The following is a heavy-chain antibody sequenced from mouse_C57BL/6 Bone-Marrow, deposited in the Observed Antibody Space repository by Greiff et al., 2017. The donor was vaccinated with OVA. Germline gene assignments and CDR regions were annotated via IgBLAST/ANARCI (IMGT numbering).Heavy chain of an antibody. Sequence: VQLQQSGPVLVKPGASVKMSCKASGYTFTDYYMNWVKQSHGKSLEWIGVINPYNGGTSYNQKFKGKATLTVDKSSSTAYMELNSLTSEDSAVYDCARRAVVEYFDVWGTGTTVTVSS. CDR1: GYTFTDYY. CDR2: INPYNGGT. J-gene: IGHJ1*03. D-gene: IGHD1-1*01. V-gene: IGHV1-19*01. CDR3: ARRAVVEYFDV.